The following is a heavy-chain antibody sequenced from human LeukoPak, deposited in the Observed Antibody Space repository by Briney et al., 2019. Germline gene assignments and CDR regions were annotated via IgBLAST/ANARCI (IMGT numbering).Heavy chain of an antibody. Sequence: SETLSLTCTVSGGSMSSNFYYWGWIRQPPGKGLEWIGNIYYSGSTYYNPSLKSRVTISVDTSKNQFSLKLSSVTAADTAVYYCARGRSGSYLNWFDPGAREPWSPSPQ. CDR3: ARGRSGSYLNWFDP. D-gene: IGHD1-26*01. CDR2: IYYSGST. CDR1: GGSMSSNFYY. J-gene: IGHJ5*02. V-gene: IGHV4-39*01.